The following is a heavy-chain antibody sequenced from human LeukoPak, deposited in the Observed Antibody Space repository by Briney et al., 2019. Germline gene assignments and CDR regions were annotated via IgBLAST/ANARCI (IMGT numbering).Heavy chain of an antibody. J-gene: IGHJ5*02. D-gene: IGHD3-9*01. CDR1: GGTFSSYG. CDR2: IIPILGIA. V-gene: IGHV1-69*04. CDR3: ARVGLRYFDWSNWFDP. Sequence: GASVKVSCKASGGTFSSYGISWVRQAPGQGLEWMGRIIPILGIANYAQKFQGRVTITADKSTSTAYMELSSLRSEDTAVYYCARVGLRYFDWSNWFDPWGQGTLVTVSS.